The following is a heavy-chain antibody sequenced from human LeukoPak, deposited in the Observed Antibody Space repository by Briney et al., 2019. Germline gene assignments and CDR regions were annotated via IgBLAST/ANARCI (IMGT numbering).Heavy chain of an antibody. CDR2: ISWNSGSI. CDR1: GFTFDDYA. D-gene: IGHD2-8*01. J-gene: IGHJ6*02. Sequence: GGSLRLSCAASGFTFDDYATHWVRQAPGKGLEWVSGISWNSGSIGYADSVKGRFTISRDNAKNSLYLQMNSLRAEDTAVYYCARDLKRGVRYYGMDVWGQGTTVTVSS. CDR3: ARDLKRGVRYYGMDV. V-gene: IGHV3-9*01.